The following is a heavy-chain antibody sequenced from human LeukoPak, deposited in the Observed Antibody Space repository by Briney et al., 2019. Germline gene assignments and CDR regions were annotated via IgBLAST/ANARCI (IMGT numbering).Heavy chain of an antibody. V-gene: IGHV1-2*02. Sequence: GASVKVSCKTSGYTFTGYYIHWVRQAPGQGLEWMGWINPNSGGTNYAQKFQGRVTMTRDTSISTAYMELSRLRSDDTAVYYCARARMRGSGATDYWGQGTLVTVSS. D-gene: IGHD1-14*01. CDR2: INPNSGGT. J-gene: IGHJ4*02. CDR1: GYTFTGYY. CDR3: ARARMRGSGATDY.